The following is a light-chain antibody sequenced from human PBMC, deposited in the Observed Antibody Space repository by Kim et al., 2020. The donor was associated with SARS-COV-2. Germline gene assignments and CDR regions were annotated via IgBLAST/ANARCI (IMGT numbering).Light chain of an antibody. CDR2: EVS. J-gene: IGLJ3*02. Sequence: GQEVTISCTGTSSCVGGYNYVSWYQQHPGKAPKLMIYEVSKRPSGVPDRFSGSKSGNTASLTVSGLQAEDEADYYCSSYAGSNNWVFGGGTQLTVL. V-gene: IGLV2-8*01. CDR1: SSCVGGYNY. CDR3: SSYAGSNNWV.